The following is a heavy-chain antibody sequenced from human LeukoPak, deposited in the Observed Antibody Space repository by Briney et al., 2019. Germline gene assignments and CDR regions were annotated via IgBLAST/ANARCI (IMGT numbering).Heavy chain of an antibody. CDR1: GFTFSSYW. V-gene: IGHV3-7*01. D-gene: IGHD5-12*01. Sequence: GGSLRLSCAASGFTFSSYWMSWVRQAPGKGLEWVANIKQDGSEKNYVDPVKGRFTISRDNAKNSLDLQMNSLRGEDTAVYYCARAGGYASSWAYWGQGTLVTVSS. J-gene: IGHJ4*02. CDR3: ARAGGYASSWAY. CDR2: IKQDGSEK.